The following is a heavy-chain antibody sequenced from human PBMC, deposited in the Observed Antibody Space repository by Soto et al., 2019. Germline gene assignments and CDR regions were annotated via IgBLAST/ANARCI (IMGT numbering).Heavy chain of an antibody. CDR1: GGTFSSYA. J-gene: IGHJ6*02. CDR2: IIPIFGTA. V-gene: IGHV1-69*13. D-gene: IGHD3-3*01. Sequence: ASVKVSCKASGGTFSSYAISWVRQAPGQGLEWMGGIIPIFGTANYAQKFQGRVTITADESTSTAYMELSSLRSEDTAVYYCARDVGAVFGVVIKEDHYYYGMDVWGQGTTVTVSS. CDR3: ARDVGAVFGVVIKEDHYYYGMDV.